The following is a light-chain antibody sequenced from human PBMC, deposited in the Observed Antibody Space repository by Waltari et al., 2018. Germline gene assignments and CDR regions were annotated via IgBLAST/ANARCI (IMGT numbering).Light chain of an antibody. V-gene: IGKV3-15*01. CDR3: QQYHESPPIT. CDR1: QSISSH. CDR2: GAS. Sequence: EIGRTQSPTTLSVSAGERATLSCRASQSISSHLAWYQQKPGHAPRLLIYGASTRATGIPARFSGSGSGTEFTLTISSLQSEDFAVYFCQQYHESPPITFGPGTKVDIK. J-gene: IGKJ3*01.